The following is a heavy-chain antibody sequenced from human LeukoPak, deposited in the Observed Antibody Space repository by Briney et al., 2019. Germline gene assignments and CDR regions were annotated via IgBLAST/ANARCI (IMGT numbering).Heavy chain of an antibody. CDR1: GFTFRSYA. Sequence: GGSLRLSCAASGFTFRSYAMSWVRQAPGKGLEWVSAISGSGGSTYYADSVKGRFTISRDNSKNTLYLQMNSLRAEDTAVYYCAKDSSVVRLPSFKYYFDYWGQGTLVTVSS. D-gene: IGHD3-22*01. CDR3: AKDSSVVRLPSFKYYFDY. V-gene: IGHV3-23*01. CDR2: ISGSGGST. J-gene: IGHJ4*02.